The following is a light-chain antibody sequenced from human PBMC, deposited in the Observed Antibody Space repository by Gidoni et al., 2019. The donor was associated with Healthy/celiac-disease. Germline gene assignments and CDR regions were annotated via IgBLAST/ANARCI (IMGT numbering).Light chain of an antibody. CDR3: NTRDSSGNHVV. V-gene: IGLV3-19*01. J-gene: IGLJ2*01. CDR1: SLRSYY. Sequence: SSELTQDPVVSVALGQTVRITCQGDSLRSYYASWYPEKPEQAPVLVIYGKNNRPSGIPDRFSGSSSGNTASLTITGAQGEDEADYYCNTRDSSGNHVVFGGGTKLTVL. CDR2: GKN.